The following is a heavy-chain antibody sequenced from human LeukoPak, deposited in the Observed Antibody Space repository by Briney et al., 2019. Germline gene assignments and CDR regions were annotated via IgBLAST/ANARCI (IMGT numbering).Heavy chain of an antibody. CDR2: ISSSGSTI. J-gene: IGHJ4*02. Sequence: PGGPLRLSCTASGFRFSSYEMNWVRQAPGKGLEWVSYISSSGSTIYYAHSVKGRFTISTENANNSLYLQMNSLRDEYTGVYYCARGYASSYGGGGTLVTVSS. CDR3: ARGYASSY. CDR1: GFRFSSYE. V-gene: IGHV3-48*03. D-gene: IGHD2-2*01.